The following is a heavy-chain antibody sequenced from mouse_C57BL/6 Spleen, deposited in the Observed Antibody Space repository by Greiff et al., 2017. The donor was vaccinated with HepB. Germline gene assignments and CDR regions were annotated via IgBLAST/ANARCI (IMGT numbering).Heavy chain of an antibody. Sequence: QVQLKQSGAELVKPGASVKISCKASGYAFSSYWMNWVKQRPGKGLEWIGQIYPGDGDTNYNGKFKGKATLTADKSSSTAYMQLSSLTSEDSAVYFCARRGTGTWSFDYWGQGTTLTVSS. CDR2: IYPGDGDT. CDR3: ARRGTGTWSFDY. CDR1: GYAFSSYW. J-gene: IGHJ2*01. V-gene: IGHV1-80*01. D-gene: IGHD4-1*01.